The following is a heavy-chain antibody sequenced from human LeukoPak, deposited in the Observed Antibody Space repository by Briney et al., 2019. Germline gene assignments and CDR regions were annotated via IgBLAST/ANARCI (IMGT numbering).Heavy chain of an antibody. V-gene: IGHV3-74*01. D-gene: IGHD1-14*01. Sequence: PGGSLRLSCAASGVTFSGHSMHWVRQAPGKGLVWVSGISRDGTITNYADAVEGRFTISRDNAKNTLYLQMNSLRVEDTAVYSCARGWYGPDSCGQGTLVTVSS. CDR2: ISRDGTIT. J-gene: IGHJ5*01. CDR3: ARGWYGPDS. CDR1: GVTFSGHS.